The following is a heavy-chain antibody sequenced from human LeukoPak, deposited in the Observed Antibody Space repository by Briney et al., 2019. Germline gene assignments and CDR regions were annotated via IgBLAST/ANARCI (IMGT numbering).Heavy chain of an antibody. CDR1: GFTFDDYA. Sequence: PGGSLRLSCAASGFTFDDYAMHWVRQAPGKGLEWVSLITWDGATSDYADSVKGRFTISRDNSKNSPYLQMDSLKTADTAFYYCSKDRDSTGYFHYFDSWGRGTLVTVSS. CDR2: ITWDGATS. D-gene: IGHD3-22*01. CDR3: SKDRDSTGYFHYFDS. V-gene: IGHV3-43D*03. J-gene: IGHJ4*02.